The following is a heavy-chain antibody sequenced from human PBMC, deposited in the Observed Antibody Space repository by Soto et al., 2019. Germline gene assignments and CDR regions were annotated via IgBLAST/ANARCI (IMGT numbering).Heavy chain of an antibody. D-gene: IGHD3-9*01. V-gene: IGHV6-1*01. J-gene: IGHJ6*02. CDR2: TYYRSKWYN. Sequence: PSQTLSLTCAISGDSVSSNSAALNWIRQSPSRGLEWLGRTYYRSKWYNDYAVSVKSRITINPDTSKNQFSLQLNSVTPEDTAVYYCARALMYYDILTGYYGDYYYGMDVWGQGTTVTVSS. CDR3: ARALMYYDILTGYYGDYYYGMDV. CDR1: GDSVSSNSAA.